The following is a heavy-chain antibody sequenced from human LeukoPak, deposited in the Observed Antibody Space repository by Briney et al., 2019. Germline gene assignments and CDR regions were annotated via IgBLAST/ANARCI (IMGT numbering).Heavy chain of an antibody. CDR3: ARGPPTDYYDSSGFYYVFDY. V-gene: IGHV4-34*01. Sequence: KSSETLSLTCAVYGGSFSGYYWSWIRQPPGEGLEWIGEINHSGSTNYNPSLKSRVTISVDTSKNQFSLKLSSVTAADTAVYFCARGPPTDYYDSSGFYYVFDYWGQGTLVTVSS. J-gene: IGHJ4*02. CDR1: GGSFSGYY. D-gene: IGHD3-22*01. CDR2: INHSGST.